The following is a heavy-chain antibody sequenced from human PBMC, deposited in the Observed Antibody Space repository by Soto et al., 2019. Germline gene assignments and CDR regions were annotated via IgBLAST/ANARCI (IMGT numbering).Heavy chain of an antibody. CDR1: GGTFSSYA. Sequence: QVQLVQSGAEVKKPGSSVKVSCKASGGTFSSYAISWVRQAPGQGLEWMGGIIPIFGTANYAQKFQGRVTITADESTSTASLELSSQRSEDTAVYYCANEAAAGTVDYWGQGTLVTVSS. CDR2: IIPIFGTA. D-gene: IGHD6-13*01. V-gene: IGHV1-69*01. J-gene: IGHJ4*02. CDR3: ANEAAAGTVDY.